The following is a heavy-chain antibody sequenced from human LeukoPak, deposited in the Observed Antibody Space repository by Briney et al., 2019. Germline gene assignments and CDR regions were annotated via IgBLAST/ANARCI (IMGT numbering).Heavy chain of an antibody. CDR2: IYTSGST. V-gene: IGHV4-4*07. Sequence: SETLSLTCTVSGGSISSYYWSWIRQPAGKGLEWIGRIYTSGSTNYNPSLKSRVTISVDTSKNQFSLKLSSVTAADTAVYYGARGGGLWFGELSYSWFDPWGQGTLVTVSS. J-gene: IGHJ5*02. CDR3: ARGGGLWFGELSYSWFDP. CDR1: GGSISSYY. D-gene: IGHD3-10*01.